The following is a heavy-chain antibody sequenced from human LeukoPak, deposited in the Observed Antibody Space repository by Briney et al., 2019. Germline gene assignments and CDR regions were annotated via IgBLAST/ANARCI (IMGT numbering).Heavy chain of an antibody. V-gene: IGHV4-59*01. D-gene: IGHD1-26*01. J-gene: IGHJ5*02. CDR2: IYYSGST. Sequence: SETLSLTCTVSGGSISSYYWSWIRQPPGKGLEWIGYIYYSGSTNYNPSLKSRVTISVDTSKNQFSLKLSSVTAADTAVYYCARGLQWELLFFGWFDPWGQGTLVTVSS. CDR1: GGSISSYY. CDR3: ARGLQWELLFFGWFDP.